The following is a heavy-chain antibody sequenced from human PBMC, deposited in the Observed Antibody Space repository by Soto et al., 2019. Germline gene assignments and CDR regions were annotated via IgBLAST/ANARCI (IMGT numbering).Heavy chain of an antibody. CDR3: ARDRSSGSLNWFDP. Sequence: GGSLRLSCAASGFTFSSYAMSWVRQAPGKGLEWVSAISGSGGSTYYADSVKGRFTISRDNSKNSLYLQMNSLRAEDTAVYYCARDRSSGSLNWFDPWGQGTLVTVSS. J-gene: IGHJ5*02. CDR1: GFTFSSYA. CDR2: ISGSGGST. V-gene: IGHV3-23*01. D-gene: IGHD3-10*01.